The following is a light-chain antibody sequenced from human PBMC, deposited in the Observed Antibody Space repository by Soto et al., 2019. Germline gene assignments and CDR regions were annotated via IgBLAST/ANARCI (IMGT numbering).Light chain of an antibody. V-gene: IGKV3-20*01. J-gene: IGKJ5*01. Sequence: EFVLTQSPGTLSLSPGERATLSCRASQTVRNNYLAWYQQKPGQAPRLLIYDASSRATGIPDRFSGSGSGTDFTLTISSLEPEDFAVYYCQQYNSWPPITFGQGTRLEIK. CDR2: DAS. CDR1: QTVRNNY. CDR3: QQYNSWPPIT.